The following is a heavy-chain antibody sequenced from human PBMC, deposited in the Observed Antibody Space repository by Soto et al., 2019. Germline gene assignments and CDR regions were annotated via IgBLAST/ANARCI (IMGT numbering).Heavy chain of an antibody. V-gene: IGHV3-11*06. CDR3: AREERIAAATAFDI. D-gene: IGHD6-13*01. J-gene: IGHJ3*02. Sequence: QVQLVESGGGLVKPGGSLRLSCAASGFTFSDYYMSWIRQAPGKGLEWVSYISSSSSYTNYADSVKGRFTISGDNAKNSLYLQMNSLRAEDTAVYYCAREERIAAATAFDIWGQGTMVTVSS. CDR1: GFTFSDYY. CDR2: ISSSSSYT.